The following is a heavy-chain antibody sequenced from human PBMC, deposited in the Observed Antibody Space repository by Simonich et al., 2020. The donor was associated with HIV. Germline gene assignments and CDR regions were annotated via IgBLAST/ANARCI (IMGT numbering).Heavy chain of an antibody. CDR1: GGSFNGYY. D-gene: IGHD5-12*01. V-gene: IGHV4-34*01. CDR3: ARRSGYDLDY. CDR2: INHSGST. Sequence: QVHLQQWGAGLLKPSETLSLTCAVYGGSFNGYYWTWIRQPPGKGLEWIGEINHSGSTDYNPSLKSRVTISVHTSKNQFSLKLSSVTAADTAVFYCARRSGYDLDYWGQGTLVTVSS. J-gene: IGHJ4*02.